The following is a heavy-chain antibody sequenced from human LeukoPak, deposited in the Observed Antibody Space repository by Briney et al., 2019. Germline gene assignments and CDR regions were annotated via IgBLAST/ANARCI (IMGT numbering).Heavy chain of an antibody. V-gene: IGHV1-8*03. J-gene: IGHJ4*02. Sequence: ASVKVSCKASGYTFTSYDINWVRQATGQGLEWMGWMNPNSGNTGYAQKFQGRVTITRNTSISTAYMELSSLRSEDTAVYYCARGAVVAAEFDYWGQGTLVTVSS. CDR2: MNPNSGNT. CDR3: ARGAVVAAEFDY. CDR1: GYTFTSYD. D-gene: IGHD2-15*01.